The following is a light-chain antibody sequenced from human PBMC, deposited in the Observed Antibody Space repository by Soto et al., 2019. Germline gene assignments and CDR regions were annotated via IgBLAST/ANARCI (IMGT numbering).Light chain of an antibody. J-gene: IGLJ2*01. Sequence: QSALTQPASVSGSPGQSITISCTGTSSDVGSYNLVSWYQQHPGKVPKLMIYEVSKRPSGVSDRFSGSKSGNTASLTVSGLQAEDEADYYCSSFVGSPVVFGGGTKLTVL. V-gene: IGLV2-14*02. CDR2: EVS. CDR3: SSFVGSPVV. CDR1: SSDVGSYNL.